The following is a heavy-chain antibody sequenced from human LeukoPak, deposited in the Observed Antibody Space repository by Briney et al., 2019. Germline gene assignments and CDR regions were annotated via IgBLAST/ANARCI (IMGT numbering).Heavy chain of an antibody. J-gene: IGHJ5*02. CDR2: IYYSGST. V-gene: IGHV4-31*03. CDR3: ARAGYCSSTSCYTWFDP. CDR1: GGSISSGGYY. Sequence: SETLSLTCTVSGGSISSGGYYWSWIRQHPEKGLEWIGYIYYSGSTYYNPSLKSRVTISVDTSKNQFSLKLSSVTAADTAVYYCARAGYCSSTSCYTWFDPWGQGTLVTVSS. D-gene: IGHD2-2*02.